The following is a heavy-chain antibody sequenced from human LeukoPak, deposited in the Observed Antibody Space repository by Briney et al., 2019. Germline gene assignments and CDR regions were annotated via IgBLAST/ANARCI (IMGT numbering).Heavy chain of an antibody. V-gene: IGHV3-21*01. J-gene: IGHJ5*02. CDR2: ISSSSYI. CDR1: GFTFSSYS. D-gene: IGHD3-22*01. Sequence: GGSLRLSCAASGFTFSSYSMSWVRQAPGKGLEWVSSISSSSYIYYADSVKGRFTISRDNAKNSLYLQMNSLRAEDTAVYYCSYYDSSGYSSAWGQGTLVTVSS. CDR3: SYYDSSGYSSA.